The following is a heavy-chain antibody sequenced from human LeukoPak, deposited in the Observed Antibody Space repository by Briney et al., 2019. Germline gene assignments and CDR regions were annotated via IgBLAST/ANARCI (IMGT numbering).Heavy chain of an antibody. CDR1: GFTFRTYG. CDR2: ISSSSSTI. V-gene: IGHV3-48*01. CDR3: ARDLAATLWDYYYMDV. J-gene: IGHJ6*03. Sequence: GGSLRLSCAASGFTFRTYGMHWVRQAPGKGLEWVSYISSSSSTIYYADSVKGRFTISRDNAKNSLYLQMNSLRAEDTAVYYCARDLAATLWDYYYMDVWGKGTTVTVSS. D-gene: IGHD3-16*01.